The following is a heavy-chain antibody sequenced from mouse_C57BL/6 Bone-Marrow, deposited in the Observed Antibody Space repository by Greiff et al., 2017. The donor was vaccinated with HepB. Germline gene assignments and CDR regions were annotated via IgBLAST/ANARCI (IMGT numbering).Heavy chain of an antibody. CDR3: ARDGFYYFDY. CDR2: IYPRSGNT. D-gene: IGHD2-3*01. J-gene: IGHJ2*01. Sequence: VKLMESGAELARPGASVKLSCKASGYTFTSYGISWVKQRTGQGLEWIGEIYPRSGNTYYNEKFKGKATLTADKSSSTAYMELRSLTSEDSAVYFCARDGFYYFDYWGQGTTLTVSS. V-gene: IGHV1-81*01. CDR1: GYTFTSYG.